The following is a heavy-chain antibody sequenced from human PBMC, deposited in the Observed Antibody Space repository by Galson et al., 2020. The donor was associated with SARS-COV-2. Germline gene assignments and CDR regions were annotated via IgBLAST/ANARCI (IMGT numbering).Heavy chain of an antibody. D-gene: IGHD7-27*01. CDR2: ISYDGINK. Sequence: GGSLRLSCAASGFNFSTYPMYWVRQAPGKGLEWVAVISYDGINKHYADSVKGRFTISRENSKNTLYLQMNSLRADDTAVYYCARDSSGEGYYYGMDVWGQGTTVTVSS. J-gene: IGHJ6*02. CDR3: ARDSSGEGYYYGMDV. V-gene: IGHV3-30-3*01. CDR1: GFNFSTYP.